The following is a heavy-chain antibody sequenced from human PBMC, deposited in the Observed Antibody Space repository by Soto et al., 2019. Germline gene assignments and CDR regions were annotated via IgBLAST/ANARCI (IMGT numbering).Heavy chain of an antibody. CDR3: AKGWGSYYNDYYYGMDV. Sequence: QVQLVQSGAEVKKPGSSVQVSCKASGGTFSSYAISWVRQAPGQGLEWMGGIIPIFGTANYAQKFQGRVTITADESTSTAYKELSSLRSEDRAVYYCAKGWGSYYNDYYYGMDVWGQGTTVTVSS. V-gene: IGHV1-69*01. D-gene: IGHD3-10*01. CDR1: GGTFSSYA. J-gene: IGHJ6*02. CDR2: IIPIFGTA.